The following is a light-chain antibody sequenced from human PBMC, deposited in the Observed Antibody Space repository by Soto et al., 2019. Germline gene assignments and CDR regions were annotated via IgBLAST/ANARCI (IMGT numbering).Light chain of an antibody. CDR3: QHYGTSPWT. J-gene: IGKJ1*01. CDR1: QNVGSAY. Sequence: EIVMTQSPATLSLSPGERAALSCRASQNVGSAYLAWYQQKSGQAPRLLIYGTTGRAAGVLDRFSGSGSGTDFTLTINRLEPEDFAVYYCQHYGTSPWTFGQGTKVEIK. V-gene: IGKV3-20*01. CDR2: GTT.